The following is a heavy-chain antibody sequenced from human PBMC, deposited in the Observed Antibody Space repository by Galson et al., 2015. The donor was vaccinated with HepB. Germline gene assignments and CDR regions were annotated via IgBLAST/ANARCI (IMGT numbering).Heavy chain of an antibody. J-gene: IGHJ4*02. CDR3: ARGGRKSYDF. CDR2: IYYGGST. CDR1: GVSISNSDYY. V-gene: IGHV4-39*07. D-gene: IGHD1-14*01. Sequence: CTVSGVSISNSDYYWGWIRQPPGKGLEWIGIIYYGGSTNYNPSLRSRVTISVDMSKNQFSLQLNSVTAADTAVYYCARGGRKSYDFWGQGTLVTVSS.